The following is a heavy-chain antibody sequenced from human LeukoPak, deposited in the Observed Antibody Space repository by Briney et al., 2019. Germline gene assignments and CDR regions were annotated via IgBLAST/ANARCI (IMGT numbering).Heavy chain of an antibody. Sequence: NPSETLSLTCTVSGGSISSGSYYWSWIRQPAGKGLEWIGRIYHSGSTYYNPSLKSRVTISIDTSKNQLSLKLRSVTAADTAVYYCARRTTYVGWLPSESPSCFDYWGQGTLVTVSS. J-gene: IGHJ4*02. D-gene: IGHD5-12*01. CDR2: IYHSGST. CDR3: ARRTTYVGWLPSESPSCFDY. CDR1: GGSISSGSYY. V-gene: IGHV4-61*02.